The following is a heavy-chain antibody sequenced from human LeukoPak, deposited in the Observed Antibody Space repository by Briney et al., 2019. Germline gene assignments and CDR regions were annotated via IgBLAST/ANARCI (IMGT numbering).Heavy chain of an antibody. V-gene: IGHV3-74*01. CDR1: GFTFSSYW. Sequence: PGGSLRLSCAASGFTFSSYWMHWVRQPPGKGLGWVSRINSDGSSTSYADSVKGRFTISRGNAKNTLYLQMNSLRAEDTAVYYCARRVSLWFGELLYNWFDPWGQGTLVTVSS. CDR2: INSDGSST. J-gene: IGHJ5*02. CDR3: ARRVSLWFGELLYNWFDP. D-gene: IGHD3-10*01.